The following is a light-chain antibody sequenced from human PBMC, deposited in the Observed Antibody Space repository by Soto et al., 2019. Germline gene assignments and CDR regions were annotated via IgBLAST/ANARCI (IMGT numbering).Light chain of an antibody. CDR1: QSIRNN. V-gene: IGKV3-15*01. Sequence: ILMTQSPATLSVSPGERATLSCRANQSIRNNLAWIQQKPGQAPRLLIYDTSTRATDIPARFSGSGSGTEFTLTISSLQSEDFAVYYCQQYQNWPRTFGQGTKVEIK. CDR2: DTS. CDR3: QQYQNWPRT. J-gene: IGKJ1*01.